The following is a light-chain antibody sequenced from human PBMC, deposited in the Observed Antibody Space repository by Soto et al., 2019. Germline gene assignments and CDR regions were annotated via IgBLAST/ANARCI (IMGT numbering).Light chain of an antibody. CDR1: QGVSST. CDR3: QQYNSWPPMYT. V-gene: IGKV3-15*01. CDR2: DAS. J-gene: IGKJ2*01. Sequence: EIVMPQSPAPLSVSPGERATLSCRASQGVSSTLAWYQQKPGQAPRLLIYDASARATGIPVRFSGSGSGTEFTLTISSLQSEDFAVYYCQQYNSWPPMYTYGQGTKLEIK.